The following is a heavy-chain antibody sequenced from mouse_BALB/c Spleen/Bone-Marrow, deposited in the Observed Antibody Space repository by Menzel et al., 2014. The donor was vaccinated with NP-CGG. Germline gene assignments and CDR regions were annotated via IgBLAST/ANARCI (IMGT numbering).Heavy chain of an antibody. J-gene: IGHJ1*01. CDR1: GYSITSDYA. CDR2: ISYSGST. CDR3: ARSADWYFDV. Sequence: EVKLVESGPGLVKPSQSLSLTCTVTGYSITSDYAWHWIRQFPGNELEWMGYISYSGSTSYYPSLKSRISITRDTSKNQFFLQLNSVTTEDTATYYCARSADWYFDVWGAGTTVTVSS. V-gene: IGHV3-2*02.